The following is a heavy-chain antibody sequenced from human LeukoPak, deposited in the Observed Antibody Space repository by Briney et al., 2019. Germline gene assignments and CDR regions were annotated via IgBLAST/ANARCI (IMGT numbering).Heavy chain of an antibody. D-gene: IGHD3-22*01. Sequence: PGGSLRLSCAASGFTFSSYSMNWVRQAPGKGLEWVSSISSSSSYIYYADSVKGRFTISRDNAKNSLYLQMNSLRAEDTAVYYCAREDDSNALPTDYWGQGTLVTVSS. CDR3: AREDDSNALPTDY. J-gene: IGHJ4*02. CDR2: ISSSSSYI. V-gene: IGHV3-21*01. CDR1: GFTFSSYS.